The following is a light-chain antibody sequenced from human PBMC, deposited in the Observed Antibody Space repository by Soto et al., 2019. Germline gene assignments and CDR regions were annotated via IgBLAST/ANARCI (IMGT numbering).Light chain of an antibody. CDR1: SSDVGTYDY. J-gene: IGLJ1*01. Sequence: QSALAQPPSASGSPGQSVTFSFTGTSSDVGTYDYVSWYQQYPGKAPKLLIYGVTRRPSGVPDRFSGSKSGNTAALTVSGLQAEDEAYYYCSSYAGRSMYVFGTGTKVTVL. CDR3: SSYAGRSMYV. CDR2: GVT. V-gene: IGLV2-8*01.